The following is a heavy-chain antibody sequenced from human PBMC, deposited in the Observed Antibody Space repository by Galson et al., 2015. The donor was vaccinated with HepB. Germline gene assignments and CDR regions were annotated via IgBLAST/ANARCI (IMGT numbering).Heavy chain of an antibody. CDR2: IYWNDDK. D-gene: IGHD3-10*01. V-gene: IGHV2-5*01. Sequence: PALVKPTQTLTLTCTFSGFSLSTSGVGVGWIRQPPGKALEWLALIYWNDDKRYSPSLKSRLTITKDTSKNQVVLTMTNMDPVDTATYYCARYRGVDYYGSGSYYNFDYWGQGTLVTVSS. CDR3: ARYRGVDYYGSGSYYNFDY. J-gene: IGHJ4*02. CDR1: GFSLSTSGVG.